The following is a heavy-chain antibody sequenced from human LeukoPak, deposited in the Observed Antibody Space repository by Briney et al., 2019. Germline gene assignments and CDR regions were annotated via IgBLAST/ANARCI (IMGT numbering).Heavy chain of an antibody. D-gene: IGHD6-13*01. CDR2: INSDGSST. J-gene: IGHJ6*04. CDR1: GFTFSSDA. V-gene: IGHV3-74*01. Sequence: GGSLRLSCAASGFTFSSDAMSWVRQAPGKGLEWVSRINSDGSSTSYADSVEGRFTISRDNAKNTLYLQMNSLRAEDTAVYYCARGYSSSWYQNYYYGMDVWGKGTTVSVSS. CDR3: ARGYSSSWYQNYYYGMDV.